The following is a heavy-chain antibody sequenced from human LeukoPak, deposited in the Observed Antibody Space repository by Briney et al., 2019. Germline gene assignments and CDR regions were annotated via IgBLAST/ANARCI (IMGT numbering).Heavy chain of an antibody. CDR1: GFTFSSYA. D-gene: IGHD6-19*01. Sequence: PGGSLRLSCAASGFTFSSYAMSWVRQAPGKGLEWVSAISGSGGSTYYAGSVKGRFTTSRDNSKNTLYLQMNSLRAEDTAVYYCANRGAVAGTDYWGQGTLVTVSS. CDR2: ISGSGGST. J-gene: IGHJ4*02. V-gene: IGHV3-23*01. CDR3: ANRGAVAGTDY.